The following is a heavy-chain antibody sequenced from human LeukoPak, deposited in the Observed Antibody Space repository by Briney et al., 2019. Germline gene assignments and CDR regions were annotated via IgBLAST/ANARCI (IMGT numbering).Heavy chain of an antibody. CDR3: ARENCSGGSCYSPAYYYYGMDV. CDR2: IIPIFGTA. J-gene: IGHJ6*04. Sequence: SVKVSCKASGGTFSSYAISWVRQAPGQGLEWMGGIIPIFGTANYAQKFQGRVTITADESTSTAYMELSSLRSEDPAVYYCARENCSGGSCYSPAYYYYGMDVWGKGTTVTVSS. CDR1: GGTFSSYA. V-gene: IGHV1-69*13. D-gene: IGHD2-15*01.